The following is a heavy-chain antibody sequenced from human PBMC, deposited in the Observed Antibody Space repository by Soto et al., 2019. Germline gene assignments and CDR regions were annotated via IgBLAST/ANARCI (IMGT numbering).Heavy chain of an antibody. Sequence: GESLKISCKGSGYSFTSYWISCVRQMPGKGLEWMGRMDPSDSYTNYSPSFQGHVTVSSYKSISTAYLQWSSLKASDTAKQYCARLGTGIAGPHGMDVWGEGATVPVSS. D-gene: IGHD6-13*01. CDR1: GYSFTSYW. V-gene: IGHV5-10-1*01. CDR2: MDPSDSYT. J-gene: IGHJ6*04. CDR3: ARLGTGIAGPHGMDV.